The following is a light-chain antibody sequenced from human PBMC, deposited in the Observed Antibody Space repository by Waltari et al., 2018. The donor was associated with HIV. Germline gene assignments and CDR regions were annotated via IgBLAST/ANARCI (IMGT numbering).Light chain of an antibody. CDR3: AAWDDSLL. CDR2: RNN. Sequence: QSVLTHPPSASGTPGQRVTISCSGSSSNIGSKYVYWYQQLPGTAHKLLIYRNNQRPSGVPDRFSGSKSGTSASLAISGLRSEDEADYYCAAWDDSLLFGGGTKLTVL. CDR1: SSNIGSKY. J-gene: IGLJ2*01. V-gene: IGLV1-47*01.